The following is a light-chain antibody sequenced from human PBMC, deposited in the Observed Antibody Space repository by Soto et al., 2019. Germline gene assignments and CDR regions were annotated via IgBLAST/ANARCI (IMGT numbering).Light chain of an antibody. CDR2: KAS. J-gene: IGKJ1*01. CDR3: QQYNSYWT. Sequence: DIELTQSASTLSASVGDRVTITCRASQSISSWLAWYQQKPGKAPKLLIYKASSLESGVPSRFSGSGSGTEFTLTISSLQPDDFATYYCQQYNSYWTFGQGTK. V-gene: IGKV1-5*03. CDR1: QSISSW.